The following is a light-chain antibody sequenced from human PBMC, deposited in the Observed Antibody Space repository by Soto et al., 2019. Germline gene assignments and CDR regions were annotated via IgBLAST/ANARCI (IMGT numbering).Light chain of an antibody. CDR2: GAS. CDR1: QSVRSN. V-gene: IGKV3-15*01. J-gene: IGKJ4*01. Sequence: EIVMTQSPAILSVSPGERATLFCRASQSVRSNFLAWYQHKPGQAPRLLIHGASTRATGVPARFSGSASETEFTLTISSLQSEDFAFYYCQQYSAWPLTFGGGTKVEIK. CDR3: QQYSAWPLT.